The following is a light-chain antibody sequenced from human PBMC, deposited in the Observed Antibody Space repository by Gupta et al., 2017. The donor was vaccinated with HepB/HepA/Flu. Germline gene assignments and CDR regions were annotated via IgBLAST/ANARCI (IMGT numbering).Light chain of an antibody. CDR3: SSYTSSSTVV. Sequence: QSALTQPASVSGSPEQSITISCTGTSSDVGGYNYVSWYQQHPAKAPKLMIYDVRNRTPGVANRFSGSKSGNTASLTIYGLQAEDEADYYCSSYTSSSTVVFGTGTKFTVL. V-gene: IGLV2-14*01. CDR2: DVR. CDR1: SSDVGGYNY. J-gene: IGLJ1*01.